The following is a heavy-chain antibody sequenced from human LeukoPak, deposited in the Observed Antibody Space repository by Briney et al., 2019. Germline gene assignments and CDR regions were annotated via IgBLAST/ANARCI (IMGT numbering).Heavy chain of an antibody. CDR2: IKEDESAK. CDR3: ARAVDVADY. CDR1: GFIFTDHW. V-gene: IGHV3-7*01. Sequence: PGGSLRLSCAASGFIFTDHWMSWVRQAPGKGLEWVANIKEDESAKFYADSVRGRFTISRDNARNSLYLQMNNLRVEDTAVYYCARAVDVADYWGRGTLATVSS. D-gene: IGHD3-16*01. J-gene: IGHJ4*02.